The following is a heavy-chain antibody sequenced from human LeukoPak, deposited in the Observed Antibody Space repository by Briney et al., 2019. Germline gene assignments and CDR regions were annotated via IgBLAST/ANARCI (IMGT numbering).Heavy chain of an antibody. J-gene: IGHJ3*02. CDR1: SGSIFSSNW. CDR2: IFHDGST. D-gene: IGHD1-26*01. CDR3: AREGGSYSTHDAFDI. Sequence: SETLSLTCAVSSGSIFSSNWWSWVRQPPGKGLEWIGQIFHDGSTSYSPSLKSRVTISVDKSKNQFSLRLTSVTAADTAVYYCAREGGSYSTHDAFDIWGQGTMVTVSS. V-gene: IGHV4-4*02.